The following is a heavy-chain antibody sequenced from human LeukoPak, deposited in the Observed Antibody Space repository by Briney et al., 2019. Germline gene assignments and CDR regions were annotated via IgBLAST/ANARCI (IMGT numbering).Heavy chain of an antibody. Sequence: SETLSLTCAVYGGSFSGYYWSWIRQPPGKGLEWIGEINHSGSTNYNPSLKSRVTISVDTSKNQLSLRLSSVTAADTAVYYCARVGCSSTSCLPDWGQGTLVTVSS. CDR1: GGSFSGYY. J-gene: IGHJ4*02. CDR3: ARVGCSSTSCLPD. D-gene: IGHD2-2*01. V-gene: IGHV4-34*01. CDR2: INHSGST.